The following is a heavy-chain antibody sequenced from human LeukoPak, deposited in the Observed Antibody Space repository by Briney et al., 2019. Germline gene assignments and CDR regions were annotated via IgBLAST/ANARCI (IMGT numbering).Heavy chain of an antibody. CDR1: GFTFSNAW. CDR3: TRSAYRGGDCYSDY. Sequence: GSLRLSCAASGFTFSNAWMSWVRQAPGKGLEWVGRIKSKTDGGTTDYAAPVKGRFTISRDDSKNTLYLQMNSLKTEDTAVYYCTRSAYRGGDCYSDYWGQGTLVTVSS. V-gene: IGHV3-15*01. CDR2: IKSKTDGGTT. J-gene: IGHJ4*02. D-gene: IGHD2-21*02.